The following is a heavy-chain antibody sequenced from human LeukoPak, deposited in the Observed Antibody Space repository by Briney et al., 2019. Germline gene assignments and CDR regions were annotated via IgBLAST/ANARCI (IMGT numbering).Heavy chain of an antibody. J-gene: IGHJ4*02. CDR3: ASWKEITMVRGPQRYYFDY. CDR2: IYYSGST. CDR1: GGSISSYY. V-gene: IGHV4-59*01. Sequence: PSETLSLTCTVSGGSISSYYWSWIRQPPGKGLEWIGYIYYSGSTNYNPSLKSRVTISVDTSKNQFSLKLSSVTAADTAVYYCASWKEITMVRGPQRYYFDYWGQGTLVTVSS. D-gene: IGHD3-10*01.